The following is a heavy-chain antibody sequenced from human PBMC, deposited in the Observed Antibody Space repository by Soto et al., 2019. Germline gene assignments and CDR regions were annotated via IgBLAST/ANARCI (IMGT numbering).Heavy chain of an antibody. CDR3: ARDPPDFNSGLDY. Sequence: SQTLSLTCAISGDSVSNNGATWNWIRQSPSRGLGWLGRAYYRSRWRYDYAASVRGRITINPDTSKNQFSLQLNSVTPEDTAVYYCARDPPDFNSGLDYWGQGTLVTVSS. V-gene: IGHV6-1*01. D-gene: IGHD6-19*01. CDR1: GDSVSNNGAT. J-gene: IGHJ4*02. CDR2: AYYRSRWRY.